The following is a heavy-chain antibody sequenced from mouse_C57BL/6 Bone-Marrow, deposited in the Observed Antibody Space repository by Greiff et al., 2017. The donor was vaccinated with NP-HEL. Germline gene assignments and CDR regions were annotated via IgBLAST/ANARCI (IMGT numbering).Heavy chain of an antibody. J-gene: IGHJ2*01. CDR1: GYTFTDYY. V-gene: IGHV1-26*01. CDR3: AREGTAQDFDY. CDR2: INPNTGGT. Sequence: VQLKQSGPELVKPGASVKISCKASGYTFTDYYMNWVKQSHGKSLEWIGDINPNTGGTSYNQQFKGKATLTVDKSSSTAYMELRSLTSEDSSVYYCAREGTAQDFDYWGQGTTLTVSS. D-gene: IGHD3-1*01.